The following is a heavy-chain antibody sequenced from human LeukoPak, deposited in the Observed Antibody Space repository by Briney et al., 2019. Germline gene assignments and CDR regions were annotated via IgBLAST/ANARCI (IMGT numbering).Heavy chain of an antibody. D-gene: IGHD5/OR15-5a*01. V-gene: IGHV3-23*01. CDR2: ISGSGGGT. CDR3: AKDLRFRDSPGNRFDY. Sequence: PGGSLRLSCAASGFTFTGYAMTWVRQAPRKGLEWVSAISGSGGGTYYADSVKGRFTISRDNSKNTLYLQMNSLRAEDTAVYYCAKDLRFRDSPGNRFDYWGQGTLVTVSS. CDR1: GFTFTGYA. J-gene: IGHJ4*02.